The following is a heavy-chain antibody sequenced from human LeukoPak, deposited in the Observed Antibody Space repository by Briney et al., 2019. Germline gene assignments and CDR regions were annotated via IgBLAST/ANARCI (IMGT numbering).Heavy chain of an antibody. CDR1: GFTFSSYG. D-gene: IGHD3-22*01. CDR2: IWYDGSNK. CDR3: ARLDSSGYYYRYYYGMDV. V-gene: IGHV3-33*01. Sequence: GGSLRLSCAASGFTFSSYGMHWVRQAPGKGLEWVAVIWYDGSNKYYAGSVKGRFTISRDNSKNTLYLQMNSLRAEDTAVYYCARLDSSGYYYRYYYGMDVWGQGTTVTVSS. J-gene: IGHJ6*02.